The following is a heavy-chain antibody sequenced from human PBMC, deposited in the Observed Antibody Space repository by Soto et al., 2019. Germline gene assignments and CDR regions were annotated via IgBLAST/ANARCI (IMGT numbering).Heavy chain of an antibody. Sequence: PSETLSLTCNVSGASISSYNYWGWFRQPPGKGLEWIGIIIFIVDIIYNPSLQSRFTLFFDTSKNQFSLKLSFVTAADTVVYYCVRHAQWIIRAYWGQGSLVTVSS. CDR3: VRHAQWIIRAY. J-gene: IGHJ4*02. CDR2: IIFIVDI. D-gene: IGHD5-12*01. V-gene: IGHV4-39*01. CDR1: GASISSYNY.